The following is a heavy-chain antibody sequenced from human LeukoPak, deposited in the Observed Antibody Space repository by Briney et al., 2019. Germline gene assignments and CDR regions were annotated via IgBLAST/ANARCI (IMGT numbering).Heavy chain of an antibody. CDR2: ISGSGDYT. J-gene: IGHJ4*02. V-gene: IGHV3-23*01. CDR3: AKEGQGYSYGHFDY. CDR1: GFTFSNYA. Sequence: GGSLTLSCAASGFTFSNYAMSWVRQAPGEGLEWVSAISGSGDYTYYADSVKGRFTISRNNSKNTLYLQMNSLRAEDTAVYYCAKEGQGYSYGHFDYWGQGTLVTVSS. D-gene: IGHD5-18*01.